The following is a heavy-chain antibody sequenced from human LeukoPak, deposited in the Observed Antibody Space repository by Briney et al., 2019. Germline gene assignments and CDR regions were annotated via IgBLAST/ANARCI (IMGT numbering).Heavy chain of an antibody. CDR3: ARGANGYSSSWYDY. CDR2: IYHSGST. D-gene: IGHD6-13*01. V-gene: IGHV4-4*02. CDR1: GGSISSSNW. J-gene: IGHJ4*02. Sequence: SETLSLTCAVSGGSISSSNWWSWVRQPPGKGLEWIGEIYHSGSTNYNPSLKSRVTISVDKSKNQFSLKLSSVTAADTAVYYCARGANGYSSSWYDYWGQGTLVTVSS.